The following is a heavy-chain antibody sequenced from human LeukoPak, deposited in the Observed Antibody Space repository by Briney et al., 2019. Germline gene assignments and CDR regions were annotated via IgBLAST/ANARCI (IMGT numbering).Heavy chain of an antibody. D-gene: IGHD5-24*01. CDR3: ARVEMATIFFDY. J-gene: IGHJ4*02. Sequence: SETLSLTCTVSSYSISSGYYWGWIRQPPGKGLEWIGSIYHSGSTYYNPSLKSRVTISVDTSKNQFSLKLSSVTAADTAVYYCARVEMATIFFDYWGQGTLVTVSS. V-gene: IGHV4-38-2*02. CDR2: IYHSGST. CDR1: SYSISSGYY.